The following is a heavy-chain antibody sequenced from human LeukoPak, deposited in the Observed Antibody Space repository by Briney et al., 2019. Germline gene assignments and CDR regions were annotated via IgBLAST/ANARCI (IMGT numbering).Heavy chain of an antibody. CDR3: ARDLVVIAGGFDY. V-gene: IGHV4-61*02. CDR2: IYTSGST. J-gene: IGHJ4*02. CDR1: GGSISSGSYY. D-gene: IGHD2-21*01. Sequence: PSQTLSLTCTVSGGSISSGSYYWSWIRQPPGKGLEWIGRIYTSGSTNYNPSLKSRVTISVDTSKNQFSLKLSAVTAADTAVYYCARDLVVIAGGFDYWGQGTLVTVSS.